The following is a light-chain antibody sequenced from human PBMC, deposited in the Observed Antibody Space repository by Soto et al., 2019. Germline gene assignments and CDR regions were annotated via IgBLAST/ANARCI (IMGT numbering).Light chain of an antibody. CDR2: DVS. Sequence: AIQLTQSPSSLSASVGERVTITCRASQGISGDLAWYQQKPGKPPKLLIFDVSSLQSGTPARFSGSGSGTDFTLTISSLQPEDFATYYCQQLNTCPITFGQGTRLEIK. CDR3: QQLNTCPIT. V-gene: IGKV1-13*02. CDR1: QGISGD. J-gene: IGKJ5*01.